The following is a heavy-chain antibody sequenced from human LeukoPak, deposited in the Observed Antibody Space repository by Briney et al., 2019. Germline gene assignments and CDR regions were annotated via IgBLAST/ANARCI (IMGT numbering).Heavy chain of an antibody. CDR1: GFTFSSYS. CDR3: ARDRSGDYVWGGSEPFDP. Sequence: GGSLRLSCAASGFTFSSYSMNWVRQAPGKGLEWVSSISSSSSYIYYADSVKGRFTISRDNAKNSLYLQMNSLRAEDTAVYYCARDRSGDYVWGGSEPFDPWGQGTLVTVSS. CDR2: ISSSSSYI. D-gene: IGHD3-16*01. J-gene: IGHJ5*02. V-gene: IGHV3-21*01.